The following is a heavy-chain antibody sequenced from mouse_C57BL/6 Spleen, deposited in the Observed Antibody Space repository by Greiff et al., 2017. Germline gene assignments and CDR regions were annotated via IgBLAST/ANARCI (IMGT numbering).Heavy chain of an antibody. J-gene: IGHJ1*03. Sequence: VKLQESGPGLVQPSQSLSITCTVSGFSLTSYGVHWVRQPPGKGLEWLGVIWSGGSTDYNAAFISRLSISKDNSKSQVFFKMNSLQADDTAIYYCAKHYGSRDWYFDVWGTGTTVTVSS. CDR3: AKHYGSRDWYFDV. CDR2: IWSGGST. D-gene: IGHD1-1*01. V-gene: IGHV2-4*01. CDR1: GFSLTSYG.